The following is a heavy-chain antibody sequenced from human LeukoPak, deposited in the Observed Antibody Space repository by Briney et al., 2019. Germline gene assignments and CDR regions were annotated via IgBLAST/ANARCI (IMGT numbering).Heavy chain of an antibody. Sequence: GGSLRLSCAASGFTFDDYGMSWVRQAPGKGLEWVSGINWDGSSTGYGDSVEGRFTIFRDNAKNSLYLQMNSLRAEDTALYYCARGLVGTTATLFDYWGQGTLVTVSS. CDR2: INWDGSST. D-gene: IGHD1-26*01. CDR3: ARGLVGTTATLFDY. V-gene: IGHV3-20*04. CDR1: GFTFDDYG. J-gene: IGHJ4*02.